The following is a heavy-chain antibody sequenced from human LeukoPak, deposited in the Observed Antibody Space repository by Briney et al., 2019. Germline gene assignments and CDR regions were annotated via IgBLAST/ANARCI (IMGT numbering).Heavy chain of an antibody. CDR1: GGSISSSSYY. D-gene: IGHD3-10*01. CDR2: IYYSGST. Sequence: SETLSLTCTVSGGSISSSSYYWGWIRQPPGKGLEWIGSIYYSGSTYYNPSLKSRVTLSVDTSKNQFSLKLSSVTAADTAVYYCARLIYYGSGRVDCWGQGTLVTVSS. V-gene: IGHV4-39*01. CDR3: ARLIYYGSGRVDC. J-gene: IGHJ4*02.